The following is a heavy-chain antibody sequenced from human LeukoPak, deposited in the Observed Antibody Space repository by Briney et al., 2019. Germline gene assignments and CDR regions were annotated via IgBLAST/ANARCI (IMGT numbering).Heavy chain of an antibody. D-gene: IGHD3-3*01. V-gene: IGHV3-30-3*01. CDR1: GFTFSSYA. CDR2: ISYDGSNK. CDR3: AKARAANYDFWSGYDFDY. Sequence: GGSLRLSCAASGFTFSSYAMHWVRQAPSKGLEWVAVISYDGSNKYYADSVKGRFTISRDNSKNTLYLQMNSLRAEDTAVYYCAKARAANYDFWSGYDFDYWGQGTLVTVSS. J-gene: IGHJ4*02.